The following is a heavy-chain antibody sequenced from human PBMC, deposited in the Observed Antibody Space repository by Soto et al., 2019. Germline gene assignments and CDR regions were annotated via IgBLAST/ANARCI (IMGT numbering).Heavy chain of an antibody. CDR1: GFTVSSNF. CDR2: IYSDGST. D-gene: IGHD4-17*01. V-gene: IGHV3-66*01. Sequence: GGSLRLSCAASGFTVSSNFMSWVRQAPGKGLEWVSIIYSDGSTYYADSVKGRFTISRDNSKNTLYLQMNSLRADDTAVYYCASRRNPYGAYDYWGQGTLVTVSS. CDR3: ASRRNPYGAYDY. J-gene: IGHJ4*02.